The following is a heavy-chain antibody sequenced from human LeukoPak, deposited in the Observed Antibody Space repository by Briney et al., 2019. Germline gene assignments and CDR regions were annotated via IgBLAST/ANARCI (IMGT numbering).Heavy chain of an antibody. CDR2: ISGGGGST. J-gene: IGHJ5*02. CDR1: GFTFSSYV. Sequence: GGSLRLSCAASGFTFSSYVMNWVRQAPGKGLEWVSVISGGGGSTYYADSVKGRFTISRDNSKNTLFLQMNSLRAEYTAVYYCAKGGYCSSTSCYVGWFDPWGQGTLVTVSS. D-gene: IGHD2-2*01. CDR3: AKGGYCSSTSCYVGWFDP. V-gene: IGHV3-23*01.